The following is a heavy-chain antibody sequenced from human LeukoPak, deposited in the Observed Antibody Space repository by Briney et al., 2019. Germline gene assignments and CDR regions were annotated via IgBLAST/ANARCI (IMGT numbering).Heavy chain of an antibody. J-gene: IGHJ4*02. V-gene: IGHV3-23*01. D-gene: IGHD6-13*01. CDR2: ISGSGGSS. CDR1: GFTFSSYA. CDR3: AYDWGYSSSWYVPYFDY. Sequence: PGGSLRLSCAASGFTFSSYAMSWVRQAPGKGLEWVSAISGSGGSSYYADSVKGRFTISRDNSKNTLYLQMNSLRAEDTAVYYCAYDWGYSSSWYVPYFDYWGQGTLVTVSS.